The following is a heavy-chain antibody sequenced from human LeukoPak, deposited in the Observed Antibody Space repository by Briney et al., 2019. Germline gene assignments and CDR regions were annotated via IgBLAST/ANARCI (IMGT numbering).Heavy chain of an antibody. D-gene: IGHD3-3*01. J-gene: IGHJ4*02. CDR2: IYYSGST. Sequence: PSETLSLTCTVSGGSISSYYWSWIRQPPGKGLEWIGYIYYSGSTNYNPSLKSRVTISVDTSKNQFSLKLSSVTAADTAVYYCARQPNPLFWSGYSYYFDYWGQGTLVTVSS. CDR3: ARQPNPLFWSGYSYYFDY. V-gene: IGHV4-59*08. CDR1: GGSISSYY.